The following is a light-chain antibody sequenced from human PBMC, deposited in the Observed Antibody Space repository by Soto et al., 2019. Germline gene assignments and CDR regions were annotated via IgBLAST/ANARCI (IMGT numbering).Light chain of an antibody. Sequence: DIQMTQSPSTLSASVGDRVTITCRASQSISSWLAWYQQKPGKAPKLLIYDASSLESGVPSRFGGSGSGTDFTLTITSLQPEDFATYYCQQSFSTLTWTFGQGTKVDI. CDR3: QQSFSTLTWT. J-gene: IGKJ1*01. CDR1: QSISSW. V-gene: IGKV1-5*01. CDR2: DAS.